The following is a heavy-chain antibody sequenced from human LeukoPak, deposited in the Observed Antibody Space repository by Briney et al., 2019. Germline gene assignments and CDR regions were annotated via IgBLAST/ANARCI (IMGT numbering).Heavy chain of an antibody. D-gene: IGHD3-22*01. CDR1: GGSISSSSYY. V-gene: IGHV4-39*01. CDR3: ARWRYYDSLFDY. CDR2: IYYSGST. J-gene: IGHJ4*02. Sequence: PSETLSLTCTVSGGSISSSSYYWGWICQPPGKGLEWIGSIYYSGSTYYNPSLKSRVTISVDTSKNQFSLKPSSVTAADTAVYYCARWRYYDSLFDYWGQGTLVTVSS.